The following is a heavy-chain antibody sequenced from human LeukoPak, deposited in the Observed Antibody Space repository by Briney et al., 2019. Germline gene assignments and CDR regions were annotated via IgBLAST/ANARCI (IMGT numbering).Heavy chain of an antibody. Sequence: PSETLSLTCTVSGDSIKNYYWSWIRQSPGKGLEWIGYIYHSGNTNYNPSLKSRLTMSIGTSKNQFSLNLNSVTAADTAVYYCARGNYGSGSYYVVDFDHWGQGTLVTVSS. V-gene: IGHV4-59*01. CDR2: IYHSGNT. CDR1: GDSIKNYY. D-gene: IGHD3-10*01. CDR3: ARGNYGSGSYYVVDFDH. J-gene: IGHJ4*02.